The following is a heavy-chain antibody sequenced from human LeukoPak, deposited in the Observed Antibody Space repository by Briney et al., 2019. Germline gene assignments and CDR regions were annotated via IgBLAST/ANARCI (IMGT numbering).Heavy chain of an antibody. V-gene: IGHV3-30-3*01. CDR2: ISYDGSNK. CDR1: GFTFSSYA. CDR3: ARAPGYSYGYKLDY. Sequence: GGSLRLSCAASGFTFSSYAMHWVRQAPGKGLEWVAVISYDGSNKYYADSVKGRFTISRDNSKNTLYLQMNSLRAEDTAVYYRARAPGYSYGYKLDYWGRGTLVTVSS. D-gene: IGHD5-18*01. J-gene: IGHJ4*02.